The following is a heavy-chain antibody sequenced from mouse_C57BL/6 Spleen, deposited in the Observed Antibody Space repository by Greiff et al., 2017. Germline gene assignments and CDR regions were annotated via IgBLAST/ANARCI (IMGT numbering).Heavy chain of an antibody. CDR3: ARRGDWDGYAMDY. CDR1: GFTFSDYG. J-gene: IGHJ4*01. V-gene: IGHV5-15*04. Sequence: EVKLVESGGGLVQPGGSLKLSCAASGFTFSDYGMAWVRQAPRKGPEWVAFISNLASSIYYADTVMGRFTISRENAKNTLYLEMSSLRSEDTAMYYCARRGDWDGYAMDYWGQGTSVTVSS. D-gene: IGHD4-1*01. CDR2: ISNLASSI.